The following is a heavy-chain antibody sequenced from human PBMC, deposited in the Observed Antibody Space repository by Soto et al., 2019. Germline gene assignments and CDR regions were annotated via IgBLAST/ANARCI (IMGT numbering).Heavy chain of an antibody. D-gene: IGHD2-15*01. CDR2: IYYSGST. CDR1: GGSINSSSYY. V-gene: IGHV4-61*01. J-gene: IGHJ4*02. Sequence: SETLSLTCTGSGGSINSSSYYWSWIRQPPGKGLEWIGYIYYSGSTNYNPSLKSRVTISVDTSKNQFSLKLSSVTAADTAVYYCARDGCSGGSCDGSGCDKYYFDYWGRGTLVTVSS. CDR3: ARDGCSGGSCDGSGCDKYYFDY.